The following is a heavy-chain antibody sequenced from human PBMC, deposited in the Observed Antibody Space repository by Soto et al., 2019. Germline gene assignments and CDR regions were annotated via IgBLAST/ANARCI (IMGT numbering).Heavy chain of an antibody. CDR2: IYPGDSDT. V-gene: IGHV5-51*01. J-gene: IGHJ6*02. CDR3: ARDSYGYYYGMDV. Sequence: SLKISCKGSGYSFTRYWIGWVRQMPGKGLEWMGIIYPGDSDTRYSPSFQGQVTISADKSISTAYLQWSSLKASDTAMYYCARDSYGYYYGMDVWGQGTTVTVSS. CDR1: GYSFTRYW. D-gene: IGHD5-18*01.